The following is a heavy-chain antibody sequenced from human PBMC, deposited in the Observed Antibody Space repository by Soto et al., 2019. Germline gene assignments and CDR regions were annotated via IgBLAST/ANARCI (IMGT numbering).Heavy chain of an antibody. J-gene: IGHJ6*02. Sequence: EVQLLESGGGLVQPGGSLRLSCAASGFTFSSHAMSWVRQAPGKGLEWVSAISGSGGSTNYADSVKGRFTISRDNSKNTLYLEMNRLRAEDTAVYYCAKDSPFYYYYGMDVWGQGTTVTVSS. CDR2: ISGSGGST. CDR3: AKDSPFYYYYGMDV. V-gene: IGHV3-23*01. CDR1: GFTFSSHA.